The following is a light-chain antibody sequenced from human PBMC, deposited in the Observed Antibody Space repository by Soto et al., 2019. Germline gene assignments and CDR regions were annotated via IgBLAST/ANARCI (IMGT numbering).Light chain of an antibody. CDR1: QSISTW. CDR3: QQYNSDPWT. CDR2: KAS. Sequence: DIQMTQSPSTLSASVGDRVTITCRVSQSISTWLAWYQQKPGKAPKVLIYKASSLESGVPSRFSGSGAGTEFTLTISSLQPDDFATYYCQQYNSDPWTFGQGTKVEI. V-gene: IGKV1-5*03. J-gene: IGKJ1*01.